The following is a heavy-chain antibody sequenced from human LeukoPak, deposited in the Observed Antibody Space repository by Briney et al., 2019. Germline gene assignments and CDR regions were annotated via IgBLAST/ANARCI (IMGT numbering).Heavy chain of an antibody. Sequence: ASVKVSCKASGYTFTSYDINWVRQATGQGLGWMGWMNPNSGNTGYAQKFQGRVTMTRNTSISTAYMELSSLRSEDTAVYYCARGGYSYGYYYYGMDVWGQGTTVTVSS. D-gene: IGHD5-18*01. CDR3: ARGGYSYGYYYYGMDV. V-gene: IGHV1-8*01. J-gene: IGHJ6*02. CDR1: GYTFTSYD. CDR2: MNPNSGNT.